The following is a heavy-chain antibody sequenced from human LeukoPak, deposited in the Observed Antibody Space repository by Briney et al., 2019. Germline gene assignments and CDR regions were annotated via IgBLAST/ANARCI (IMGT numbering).Heavy chain of an antibody. V-gene: IGHV4-39*01. CDR2: IYYSGST. J-gene: IGHJ4*02. D-gene: IGHD3-16*01. CDR1: GGSISSYY. CDR3: VRGSTLRHYQY. Sequence: SETLSLTCTVSGGSISSYYWGWIRRPPGKGLEWIGSIYYSGSTYYNPSLKSRVTVSVDTSKNQFSLNLSSVTAADTAVYYCVRGSTLRHYQYWGQGTLVTVSS.